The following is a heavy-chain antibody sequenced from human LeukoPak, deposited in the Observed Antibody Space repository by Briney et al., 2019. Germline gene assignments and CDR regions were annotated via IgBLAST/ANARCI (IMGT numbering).Heavy chain of an antibody. V-gene: IGHV1-18*01. CDR2: ISGYHGNT. D-gene: IGHD2-2*01. Sequence: ASVKVSCKASGYTFTGNGITWVRQAPGQGLEWMGWISGYHGNTVYAQMFQGRVTMTTDTSTSTAYMEVTNLRSDDTAMYYCARSGHCSGADCYAEGIDYWGQGTLVTVSS. CDR3: ARSGHCSGADCYAEGIDY. CDR1: GYTFTGNG. J-gene: IGHJ4*02.